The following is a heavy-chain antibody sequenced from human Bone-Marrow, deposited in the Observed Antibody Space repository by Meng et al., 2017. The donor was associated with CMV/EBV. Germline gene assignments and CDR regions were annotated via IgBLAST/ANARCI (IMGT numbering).Heavy chain of an antibody. Sequence: ASVKVSCKASGYTFTSYGISWVRQAPGQGLEWMGWISAYNGNTNYAQKLQGRVTMTTDTSTSTAYMELRSLRSDDTAVYYCARDRHYDPSGNYYYYGMDVWGQGTTVTVSS. V-gene: IGHV1-18*01. CDR2: ISAYNGNT. D-gene: IGHD3-3*01. CDR3: ARDRHYDPSGNYYYYGMDV. CDR1: GYTFTSYG. J-gene: IGHJ6*02.